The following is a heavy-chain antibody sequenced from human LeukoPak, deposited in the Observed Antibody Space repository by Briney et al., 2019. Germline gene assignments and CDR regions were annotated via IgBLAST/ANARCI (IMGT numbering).Heavy chain of an antibody. CDR3: AREPIVGAFFDY. D-gene: IGHD1-26*01. CDR2: MFHSGST. V-gene: IGHV4-38-2*02. J-gene: IGHJ4*02. CDR1: GFSISSGYY. Sequence: SETLSLTCTVSGFSISSGYYWGWIRQPPGKGLEWIGSMFHSGSTYYNPSLKSRVTISVDTSRNQFSLMVTSVTAADTAVYYCAREPIVGAFFDYWGQGTLVTVSS.